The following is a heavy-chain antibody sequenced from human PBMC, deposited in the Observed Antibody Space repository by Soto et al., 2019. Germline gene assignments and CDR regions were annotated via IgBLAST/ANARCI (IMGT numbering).Heavy chain of an antibody. CDR2: IYYSGTT. Sequence: SETLSLTCAVSGGSINSYYWSWIRQPPGKGLEWIGYIYYSGTTNYNPPLKSRVTISVETSKNQFSLKLSSVTAADTAVYYCARVGSGSLYYYAMDVWGQGTTVTVSS. V-gene: IGHV4-59*01. CDR3: ARVGSGSLYYYAMDV. D-gene: IGHD3-10*01. J-gene: IGHJ6*02. CDR1: GGSINSYY.